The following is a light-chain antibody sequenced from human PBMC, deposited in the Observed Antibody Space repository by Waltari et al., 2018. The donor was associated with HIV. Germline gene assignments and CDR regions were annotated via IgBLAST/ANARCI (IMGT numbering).Light chain of an antibody. Sequence: QSVVIQPPSASGTPGQRVTIPCTGNSFNIGRNYVYWYQQFPGTAPKFLIYRNNQRPSGVPDRFSASKSGTSASLAISGLRSEDEANYYCATWDDSLSAVVFGEGTKLTVL. CDR1: SFNIGRNY. CDR3: ATWDDSLSAVV. J-gene: IGLJ2*01. CDR2: RNN. V-gene: IGLV1-47*01.